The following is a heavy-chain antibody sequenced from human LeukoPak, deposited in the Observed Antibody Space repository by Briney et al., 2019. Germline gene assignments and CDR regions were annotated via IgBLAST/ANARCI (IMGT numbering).Heavy chain of an antibody. D-gene: IGHD1-20*01. CDR2: IKQDGSEK. CDR1: GFTFSRYG. V-gene: IGHV3-7*01. CDR3: ARLLAYNSGGEAFDH. J-gene: IGHJ4*02. Sequence: GGSLRLSCAASGFTFSRYGMTWVRQAPGKGLEWVASIKQDGSEKHYVDSVKGRFTISRDNVKNSLFLQMDSLKGEDTAVYYCARLLAYNSGGEAFDHWGQGTLVTVSS.